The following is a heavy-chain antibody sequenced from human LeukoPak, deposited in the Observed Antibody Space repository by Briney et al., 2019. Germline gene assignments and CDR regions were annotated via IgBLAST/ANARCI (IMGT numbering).Heavy chain of an antibody. CDR2: IYSGGST. CDR3: ATSRNGYNYLYFNF. V-gene: IGHV3-53*01. J-gene: IGHJ4*02. D-gene: IGHD5-24*01. Sequence: GGSLRLSCAVSGFTVSNNYMSWARQAPGKGLEWVSVIYSGGSTYYADSVKGRFTISRDSAKNTLYLQMNSLRAEDTAVYYCATSRNGYNYLYFNFWGQGTLVTVSS. CDR1: GFTVSNNY.